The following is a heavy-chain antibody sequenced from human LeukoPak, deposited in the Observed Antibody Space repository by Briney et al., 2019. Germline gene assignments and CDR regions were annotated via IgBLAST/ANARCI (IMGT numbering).Heavy chain of an antibody. J-gene: IGHJ6*03. Sequence: PGGSLRLSCAASGFTFSSYAMSWVRQAPGKGLEWVSAISGSGGSTYYADSVKGRFTISRDNSKNTLYLQVNSLRAEDTAVYYCAKDATYYYYYYMDVWGKGTTVTVSS. V-gene: IGHV3-23*01. CDR1: GFTFSSYA. CDR2: ISGSGGST. CDR3: AKDATYYYYYYMDV.